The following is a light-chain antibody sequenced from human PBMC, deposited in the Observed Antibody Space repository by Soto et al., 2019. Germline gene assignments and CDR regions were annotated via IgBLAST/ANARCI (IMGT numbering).Light chain of an antibody. J-gene: IGLJ2*01. CDR3: SSYTSSSIL. CDR2: EVS. CDR1: SSDVGGYNY. Sequence: QSVLTQPASVSGSPGQSITISCTGTSSDVGGYNYVSWYQQHPGKAPKLMIYEVSNRPSGVSNRFSGSKSGNTASLTISGLQAEDEADYYCSSYTSSSILLGGGTKLTVL. V-gene: IGLV2-14*01.